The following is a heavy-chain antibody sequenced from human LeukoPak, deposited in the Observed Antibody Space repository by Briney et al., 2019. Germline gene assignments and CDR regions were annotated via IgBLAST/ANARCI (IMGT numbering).Heavy chain of an antibody. Sequence: PVGSLRLSCAASGFTFSSYEMHWVRQAPGKGLEWVSGISWNSGSIGYADSVKGRFTISRDNAKNSLYLQMNSLRAEDMALYYCAKDRSDYRSAGLDYWGQGTLVTVSS. CDR2: ISWNSGSI. CDR3: AKDRSDYRSAGLDY. J-gene: IGHJ4*02. D-gene: IGHD4-11*01. CDR1: GFTFSSYE. V-gene: IGHV3-9*03.